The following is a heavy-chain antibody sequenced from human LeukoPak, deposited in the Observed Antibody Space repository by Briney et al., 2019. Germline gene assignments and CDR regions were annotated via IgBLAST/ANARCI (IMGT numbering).Heavy chain of an antibody. Sequence: SETLSLTCTVSGGSVSSYYWSWIRQPPGKGLEWIGYIYYSGSTNYNPSLKSRVTISVDTSKNQFSLKLSSVTAADTAVYYCAGIPLGEDTAMLEYWGQGTLVTVSS. CDR2: IYYSGST. CDR1: GGSVSSYY. V-gene: IGHV4-59*08. CDR3: AGIPLGEDTAMLEY. J-gene: IGHJ4*02. D-gene: IGHD5-18*01.